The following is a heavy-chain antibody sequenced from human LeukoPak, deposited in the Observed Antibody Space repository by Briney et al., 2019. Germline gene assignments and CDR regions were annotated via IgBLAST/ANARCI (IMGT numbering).Heavy chain of an antibody. CDR2: IKTDGSET. CDR3: VKNDGWFHLAQ. CDR1: GFNFRDHW. D-gene: IGHD6-19*01. Sequence: WGSLRLSCAASGFNFRDHWMDWVRQAPGKGLEWVGHIKTDGSETYYLDSLKGRISISRDNTNNALYLQMNSLRVEDTALYYCVKNDGWFHLAQWGQGTLVTVSS. J-gene: IGHJ4*02. V-gene: IGHV3-7*03.